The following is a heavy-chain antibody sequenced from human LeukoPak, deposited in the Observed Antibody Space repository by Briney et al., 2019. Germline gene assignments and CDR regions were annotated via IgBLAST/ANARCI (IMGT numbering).Heavy chain of an antibody. J-gene: IGHJ4*02. Sequence: KPSETLSLTCAVYGGSFSGYYWSWIRQPPGKGLEWIGEINHSGSTNYNPSLKSRVTISVDTPKNQFSLKLSSVTAADTAVYYCARVDGGYDRDYWGQGTLVTVSS. CDR2: INHSGST. V-gene: IGHV4-34*01. D-gene: IGHD5-12*01. CDR3: ARVDGGYDRDY. CDR1: GGSFSGYY.